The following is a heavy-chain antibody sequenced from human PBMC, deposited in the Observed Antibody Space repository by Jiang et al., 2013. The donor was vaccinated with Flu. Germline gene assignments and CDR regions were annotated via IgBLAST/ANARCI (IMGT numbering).Heavy chain of an antibody. CDR3: ARSYCGGDCYSMFGYSYYGMDV. J-gene: IGHJ6*02. D-gene: IGHD2-21*02. V-gene: IGHV4-39*01. CDR1: GGSISSSSYY. Sequence: LLKPSETLSLTCTVSGGSISSSSYYWGWIRQPPGKGLEWIGSIYYSGSTYYNPSLKSRVTISGDTSTNQFSLKLISVTAPDTAVYYCARSYCGGDCYSMFGYSYYGMDVWGQGTTVTVSS. CDR2: IYYSGST.